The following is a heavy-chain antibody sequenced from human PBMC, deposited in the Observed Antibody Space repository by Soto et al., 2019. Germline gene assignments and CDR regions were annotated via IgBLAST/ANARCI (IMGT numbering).Heavy chain of an antibody. V-gene: IGHV4-4*02. J-gene: IGHJ6*02. CDR2: IYHSGST. CDR3: ARSPDSSGYYPRRYYYGMDV. CDR1: GDSIT. Sequence: SETLSLTCTVSGDSITWGWIRQPPGKGLEWIGEIYHSGSTNYNPSLKSRVTISVDKSKNQFSLKLSSVTAADTAVYYCARSPDSSGYYPRRYYYGMDVWGQGTTVTVSS. D-gene: IGHD3-22*01.